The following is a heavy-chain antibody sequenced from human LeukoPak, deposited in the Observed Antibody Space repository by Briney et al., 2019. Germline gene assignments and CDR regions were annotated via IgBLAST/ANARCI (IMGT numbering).Heavy chain of an antibody. J-gene: IGHJ6*03. D-gene: IGHD2-15*01. CDR1: GGSISSSSYY. CDR3: AREHCSGGSCYSIYYYYYMDV. V-gene: IGHV4-39*07. Sequence: SETLSLTCTVSGGSISSSSYYWGWFRQPPGKGLEWIGSIYYSGSTYYNPSLKSRVTISVDTSKNQFSLKLSSVTAADTAAYYCAREHCSGGSCYSIYYYYYMDVWGKGTTVTVSS. CDR2: IYYSGST.